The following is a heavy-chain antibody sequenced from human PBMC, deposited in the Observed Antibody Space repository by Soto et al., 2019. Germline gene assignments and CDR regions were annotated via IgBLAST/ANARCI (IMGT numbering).Heavy chain of an antibody. CDR3: ATRGYSGYELQWGRPWFDP. Sequence: ASVKFSCKVSGYTLTELSMHWVRQAPGKGLEWMGGFDPEDGETIYAQKFQGRVTMTEDTSTDTAYMELSSLRSEDTAVYYCATRGYSGYELQWGRPWFDPWGQGTLVTVSS. CDR1: GYTLTELS. V-gene: IGHV1-24*01. J-gene: IGHJ5*02. D-gene: IGHD5-12*01. CDR2: FDPEDGET.